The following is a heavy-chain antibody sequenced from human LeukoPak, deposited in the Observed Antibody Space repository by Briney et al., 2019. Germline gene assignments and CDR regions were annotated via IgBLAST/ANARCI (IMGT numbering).Heavy chain of an antibody. Sequence: GGSLRLSCAASGFTFHNYAMTWVRQAPGKGLEWVSSISGNGGSTYYADSVKGRFTISRDNSKNTLYLQMNSLRAEDTAVYYCARANYYDISGYDYWGQGTLVTVSS. CDR1: GFTFHNYA. CDR3: ARANYYDISGYDY. V-gene: IGHV3-23*01. CDR2: ISGNGGST. D-gene: IGHD3-22*01. J-gene: IGHJ4*02.